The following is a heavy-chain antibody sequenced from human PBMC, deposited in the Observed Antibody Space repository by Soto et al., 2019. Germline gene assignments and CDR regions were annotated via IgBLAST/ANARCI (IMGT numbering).Heavy chain of an antibody. Sequence: GESLKISCKGSGYSFTSYWIGWVRQMPGKGLEWMGRMYPSDSYTDYSPSVQGHVTFSVDRSISTAYLHGSSLKASDTAMYFCARHSSDSSGEDFDYWGQGTLVTVSS. D-gene: IGHD6-19*01. CDR3: ARHSSDSSGEDFDY. CDR2: MYPSDSYT. J-gene: IGHJ4*02. CDR1: GYSFTSYW. V-gene: IGHV5-10-1*01.